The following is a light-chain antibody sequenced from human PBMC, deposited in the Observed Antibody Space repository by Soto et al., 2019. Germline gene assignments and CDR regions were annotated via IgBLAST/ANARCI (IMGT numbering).Light chain of an antibody. Sequence: IQMTHSPSTLSASILYRVTLTCRASQSISFYLNWYQQKPGKAPRLLIYAATTLQSGVPLRFSGGGSGADFTLTVSSLQPEDFATYYCQQSYSIPHTFGQGTKVDIK. CDR1: QSISFY. V-gene: IGKV1-39*01. CDR2: AAT. CDR3: QQSYSIPHT. J-gene: IGKJ1*01.